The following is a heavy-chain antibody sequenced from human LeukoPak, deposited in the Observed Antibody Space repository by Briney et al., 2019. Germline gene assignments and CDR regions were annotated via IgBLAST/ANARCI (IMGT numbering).Heavy chain of an antibody. CDR2: IYPGDSDT. J-gene: IGHJ4*02. CDR3: ARSDYGGNSFDY. CDR1: GFTFTTHW. V-gene: IGHV5-51*01. Sequence: GESLEISCQGSGFTFTTHWIGWVRQMPGKGLEWMGIIYPGDSDTKYSPSFQGQVSISADRSIRTAYLQWTSLKASDTAMYYCARSDYGGNSFDYWGQGTLVTVSS. D-gene: IGHD4-23*01.